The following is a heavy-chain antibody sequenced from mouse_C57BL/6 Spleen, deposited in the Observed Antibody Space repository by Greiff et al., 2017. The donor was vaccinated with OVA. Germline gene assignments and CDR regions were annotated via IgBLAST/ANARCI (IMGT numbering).Heavy chain of an antibody. CDR1: GYTFTSYW. Sequence: QVQLQQSGAELVKPGASVKLSCKASGYTFTSYWMHWVKQRPGQGLEWIGMIHPNSGSTNYNEKFKSKATLTVDKSSSTAYMQLSSLTSEDSAVYYCARGGDGYYPYAMDYWGQGTSVTVSS. CDR2: IHPNSGST. J-gene: IGHJ4*01. CDR3: ARGGDGYYPYAMDY. D-gene: IGHD2-3*01. V-gene: IGHV1-64*01.